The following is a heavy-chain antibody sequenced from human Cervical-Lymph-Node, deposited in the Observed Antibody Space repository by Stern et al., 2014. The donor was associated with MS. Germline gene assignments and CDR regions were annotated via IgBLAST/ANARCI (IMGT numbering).Heavy chain of an antibody. D-gene: IGHD3-16*01. Sequence: VQLVESGTEVKKPGASVRVSCKTSGYTFVAYFLYWVRQAPGQGPEWMARINPKTGATDYAEKFQGRVTLTRDTSINTTYMEVSRLTSDDTAMYYCARGPKFGAFDVWGQGTIVSVSA. CDR2: INPKTGAT. CDR3: ARGPKFGAFDV. CDR1: GYTFVAYF. V-gene: IGHV1-2*06. J-gene: IGHJ3*01.